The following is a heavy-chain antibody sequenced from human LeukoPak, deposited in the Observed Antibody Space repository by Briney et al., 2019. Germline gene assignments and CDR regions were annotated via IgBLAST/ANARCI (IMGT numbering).Heavy chain of an antibody. D-gene: IGHD6-19*01. CDR1: GGSFSGYY. Sequence: KPSETLSLTCAVYGGSFSGYYWSWIRQPPGKGLEWIGEINHSGSTNYNTSLKSRVTISVDTSKNQFSLKLSSVTAADTAVYYCARDPQGYSSGWYYRLLSSTKRDDYWGQGTLVTVSS. CDR2: INHSGST. CDR3: ARDPQGYSSGWYYRLLSSTKRDDY. V-gene: IGHV4-34*01. J-gene: IGHJ4*02.